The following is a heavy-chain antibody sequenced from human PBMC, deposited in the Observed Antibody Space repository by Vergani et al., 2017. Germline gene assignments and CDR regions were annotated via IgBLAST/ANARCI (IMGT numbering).Heavy chain of an antibody. J-gene: IGHJ5*02. D-gene: IGHD3-10*01. Sequence: QVQLQESGPGLVKPLQTLSLTCTVSGGSFNSGSYYWSWLRPPAGKRLEWIGRNHTNGVLHYNPSLRSRVPLSVDTSKNQWSLKMISMTAADTAGYYCVRDSWRSDLRGVYWFDTWGQGTLVSGSS. V-gene: IGHV4-61*02. CDR3: VRDSWRSDLRGVYWFDT. CDR2: NHTNGVL. CDR1: GGSFNSGSYY.